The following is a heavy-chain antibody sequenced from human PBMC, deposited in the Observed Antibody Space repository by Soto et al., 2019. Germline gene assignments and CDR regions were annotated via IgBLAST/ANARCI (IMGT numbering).Heavy chain of an antibody. CDR2: ISSSSSTI. J-gene: IGHJ4*02. CDR3: ARDLGIVGATRAYFADY. D-gene: IGHD1-26*01. V-gene: IGHV3-48*01. CDR1: GFTFSSYS. Sequence: PGGSLRLSCAASGFTFSSYSMNWVRQAPGKGLEWVSYISSSSSTIYYADSVKGRFTISRDNAKNSLYLQMNSLRAEDTAVYYCARDLGIVGATRAYFADYWGQGTLVTVSS.